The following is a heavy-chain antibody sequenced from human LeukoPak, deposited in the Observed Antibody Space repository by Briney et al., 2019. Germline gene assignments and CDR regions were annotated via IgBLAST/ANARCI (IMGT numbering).Heavy chain of an antibody. V-gene: IGHV4-59*11. CDR2: IYPGGSI. J-gene: IGHJ5*02. Sequence: SETLSLTCTVTGASICSHYWSWMRQPPGKGLECIGSIYPGGSIDYNPSLKSRATISGDSSKNHLSLKLTSVTAADTATYYCVKVGYGSGTWGWFDPWGQGTLVSVSA. CDR1: GASICSHY. CDR3: VKVGYGSGTWGWFDP. D-gene: IGHD3-10*01.